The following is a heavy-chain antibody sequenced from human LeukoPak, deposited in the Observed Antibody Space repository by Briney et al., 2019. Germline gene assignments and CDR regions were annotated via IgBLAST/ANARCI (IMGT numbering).Heavy chain of an antibody. D-gene: IGHD2-2*01. J-gene: IGHJ6*02. CDR2: ISSSSSYI. CDR3: ARSLLGYCSSTSCPDVYYYYGMDV. V-gene: IGHV3-21*01. CDR1: GFTFSSYS. Sequence: GGSLRLSCAASGFTFSSYSMNWVRQAPGKGLEWVSSISSSSSYIYYADSVKGRFTISRDNAKNSLYLQMNSLRAEDTAVYYCARSLLGYCSSTSCPDVYYYYGMDVXGQGTTVXVSS.